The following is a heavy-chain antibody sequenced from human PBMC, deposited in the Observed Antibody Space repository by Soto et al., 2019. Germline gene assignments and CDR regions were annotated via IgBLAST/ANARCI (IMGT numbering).Heavy chain of an antibody. J-gene: IGHJ4*02. D-gene: IGHD3-10*01. CDR1: GRSIRDPNYY. CDR2: INYSGST. Sequence: SETLSLTCTVIGRSIRDPNYYWSWIRQHSGKGLEWIGNINYSGSTNYNPSLKGRVTISLDTSKNQFSLKLNSVTAADTAIYYCTRDAPLWFGELSHWGQGIQVTVSS. V-gene: IGHV4-31*03. CDR3: TRDAPLWFGELSH.